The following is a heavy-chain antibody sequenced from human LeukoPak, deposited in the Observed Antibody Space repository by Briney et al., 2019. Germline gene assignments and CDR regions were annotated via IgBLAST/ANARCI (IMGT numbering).Heavy chain of an antibody. D-gene: IGHD3-10*01. V-gene: IGHV3-23*01. CDR1: GFTFSSYA. CDR3: AKGWFGESLYYYYMDV. CDR2: ISGGGGST. J-gene: IGHJ6*03. Sequence: PGGSLRLSCATSGFTFSSYAMRWVRQAPGKGLEWVSAISGGGGSTYYTDSVKGRFTISRDNSKNTLYLQMHSLRADDTAVDYCAKGWFGESLYYYYMDVWGKGTTVTVSS.